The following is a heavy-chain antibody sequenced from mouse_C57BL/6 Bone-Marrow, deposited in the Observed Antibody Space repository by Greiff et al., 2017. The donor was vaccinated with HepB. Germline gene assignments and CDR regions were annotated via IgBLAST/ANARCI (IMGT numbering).Heavy chain of an antibody. CDR1: GFNIKDDY. CDR2: IDPENGDT. Sequence: VQLKESGAELVRPGASVKLSCTASGFNIKDDYMHWVKQRPEQGLEWIGWIDPENGDTEYASKFQGKATITADTSSNTAYLQLSSLTSEVTAVYYCTTTVVLDYWGQGTTLTVSS. CDR3: TTTVVLDY. J-gene: IGHJ2*01. V-gene: IGHV14-4*01. D-gene: IGHD1-1*01.